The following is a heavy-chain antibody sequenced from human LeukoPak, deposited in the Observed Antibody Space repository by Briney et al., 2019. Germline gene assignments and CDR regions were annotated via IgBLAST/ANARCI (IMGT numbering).Heavy chain of an antibody. CDR1: GFTFSSYS. Sequence: PGGSLRLSCAASGFTFSSYSMNWVRQAPGKGLEWVSSISSSSSYIYYADSVKGRFTISRDNAKNSLYLQMNSLRAEDTAVYYCASMWVRELLDEVIFDYWGQGTLVTVSS. D-gene: IGHD1-26*01. CDR2: ISSSSSYI. CDR3: ASMWVRELLDEVIFDY. J-gene: IGHJ4*02. V-gene: IGHV3-21*01.